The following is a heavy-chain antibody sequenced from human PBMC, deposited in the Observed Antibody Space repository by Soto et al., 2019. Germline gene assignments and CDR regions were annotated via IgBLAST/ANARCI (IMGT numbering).Heavy chain of an antibody. CDR1: GYTFTGYY. Sequence: ASVKVSCKASGYTFTGYYMHWVRQAPGQGLEWMGWINPNSGGTNYAQKFQGWVTMTRDTSISTAYMELSRLRSDDTAVYYCAKGPPVSGGITGTTNPIYYYYGMDVWGQGTTVTVSS. J-gene: IGHJ6*02. V-gene: IGHV1-2*04. CDR2: INPNSGGT. CDR3: AKGPPVSGGITGTTNPIYYYYGMDV. D-gene: IGHD1-7*01.